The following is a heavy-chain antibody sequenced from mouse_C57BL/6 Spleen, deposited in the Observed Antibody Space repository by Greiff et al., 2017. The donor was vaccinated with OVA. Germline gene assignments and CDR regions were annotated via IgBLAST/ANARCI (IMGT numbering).Heavy chain of an antibody. J-gene: IGHJ2*01. V-gene: IGHV1-85*01. CDR1: GYTFTSYD. D-gene: IGHD2-4*01. Sequence: QVQLQQSGPELVKPGASVTLSCKASGYTFTSYDINWVKQRPGQGLEWIGWIYPRDGSTKYNEKFKGKVTLTVDTTSSTAYMELHSLTSDDSAVYFCARGLLFYYDYLDYWGQGTTLTVSS. CDR2: IYPRDGST. CDR3: ARGLLFYYDYLDY.